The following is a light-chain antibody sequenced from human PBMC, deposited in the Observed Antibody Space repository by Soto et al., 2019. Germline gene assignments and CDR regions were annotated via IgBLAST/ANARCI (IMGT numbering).Light chain of an antibody. V-gene: IGKV4-1*01. Sequence: DIVMTQSPDSLAVSLSERATINCKSSQSVLYSSSNKNYLAWYQQKPGQPPKLLIYWASTRESGVPDRFSGSGSGTDFTLTISSLQAEDVAVYYCQQYYSLPWTFGQGTKVEIK. CDR3: QQYYSLPWT. CDR2: WAS. J-gene: IGKJ1*01. CDR1: QSVLYSSSNKNY.